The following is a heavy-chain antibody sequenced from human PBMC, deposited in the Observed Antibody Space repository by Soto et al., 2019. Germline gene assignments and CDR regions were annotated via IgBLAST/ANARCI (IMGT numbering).Heavy chain of an antibody. V-gene: IGHV1-18*01. CDR3: ARVGYGGRSQGALDI. CDR2: ISASNGNT. CDR1: GYTSTRYG. J-gene: IGHJ3*02. D-gene: IGHD2-15*01. Sequence: QVQLVQYGAEVKKPGASVKVSCKASGYTSTRYGISWVRQAPGQGLEWMGWISASNGNTNYAQKLQGRFTMTTDTSTSTAYMELRSLRSDDTAVYYCARVGYGGRSQGALDISGQGTMVIVSS.